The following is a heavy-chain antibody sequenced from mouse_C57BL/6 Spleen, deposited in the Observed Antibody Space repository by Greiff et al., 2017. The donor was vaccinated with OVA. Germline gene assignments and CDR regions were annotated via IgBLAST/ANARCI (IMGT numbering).Heavy chain of an antibody. CDR2: IDPSDSYT. CDR1: GYTFTSYW. Sequence: QVQLQQPGAELVRPGTSVKLSCKASGYTFTSYWMHWVKQRPGQGLEWIGVIDPSDSYTNYNQKFKGKATLTVDTSSSTAYMQLSSLTSEDSAVYYCAVGRRGYAMDYWGQGTSVTVSS. CDR3: AVGRRGYAMDY. D-gene: IGHD4-1*01. V-gene: IGHV1-59*01. J-gene: IGHJ4*01.